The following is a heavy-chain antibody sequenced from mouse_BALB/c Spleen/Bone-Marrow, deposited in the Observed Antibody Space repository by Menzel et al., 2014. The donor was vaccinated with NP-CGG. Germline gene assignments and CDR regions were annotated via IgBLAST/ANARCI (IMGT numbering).Heavy chain of an antibody. D-gene: IGHD1-1*01. J-gene: IGHJ1*01. V-gene: IGHV5-4*02. CDR2: ISDGGSYT. Sequence: EVQGVESGGGLVKPGGSLKLSCAASGFTFSDYYMYWVRQTPEKGLEWVATISDGGSYTYYPDSVKGRFTISRDNAKNSLYLQMTSLKSEDTAMHYCARDSYYYGSSYWYFDVWGAGTTVTVSS. CDR1: GFTFSDYY. CDR3: ARDSYYYGSSYWYFDV.